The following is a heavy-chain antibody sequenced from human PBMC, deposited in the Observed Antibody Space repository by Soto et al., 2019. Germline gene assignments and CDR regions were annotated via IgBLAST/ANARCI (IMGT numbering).Heavy chain of an antibody. CDR3: AREETAWPLAYGLDV. V-gene: IGHV3-53*01. CDR2: IYGGLTT. Sequence: GGSLRLSCAASGFTVSSTYMTWVRQAPGKGLEWVSVIYGGLTTSYADPVKGRFTISRDNSKNTVFLQMNSLRGEDTAVYYCAREETAWPLAYGLDVWGQGTTVTVSS. J-gene: IGHJ6*02. D-gene: IGHD2-21*02. CDR1: GFTVSSTY.